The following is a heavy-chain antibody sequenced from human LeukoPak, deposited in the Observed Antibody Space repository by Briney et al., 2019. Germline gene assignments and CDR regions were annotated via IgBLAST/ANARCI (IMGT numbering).Heavy chain of an antibody. Sequence: ASVKVSCKASGYTFTSYDVNWVRQATGQGLEWMGWMNPISGDTGYALKFQGRVTMSRNTSISTAYMELGSLRSEDTAVYYCARVHRRGERFAPWGQGTLVTVSS. CDR1: GYTFTSYD. CDR3: ARVHRRGERFAP. D-gene: IGHD3-10*01. J-gene: IGHJ5*02. V-gene: IGHV1-8*01. CDR2: MNPISGDT.